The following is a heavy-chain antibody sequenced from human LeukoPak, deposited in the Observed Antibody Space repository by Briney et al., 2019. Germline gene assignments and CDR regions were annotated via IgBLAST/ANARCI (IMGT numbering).Heavy chain of an antibody. Sequence: QPGRSLRLSCAASGFTFSSYAMSWVRQAPGKGLEWVSAISGSGGSTYYADSVKGRFTISRDNSKNTLYLQMNSLRAEDTAVYYCAKDQSSLTGYYNAYWGQGTLVTVSS. CDR3: AKDQSSLTGYYNAY. CDR1: GFTFSSYA. D-gene: IGHD3-9*01. V-gene: IGHV3-23*01. J-gene: IGHJ4*02. CDR2: ISGSGGST.